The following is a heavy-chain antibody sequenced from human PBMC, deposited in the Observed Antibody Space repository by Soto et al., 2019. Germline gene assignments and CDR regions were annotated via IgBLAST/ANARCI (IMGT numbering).Heavy chain of an antibody. CDR1: GFTFSSYG. D-gene: IGHD1-20*01. CDR3: ARATYISGTGGWFDP. J-gene: IGHJ5*02. Sequence: QVQLVESGGGVVQPGRSLRLSCAASGFTFSSYGMHWVRQAPGKGLEWVAVIWYDGSNKYYPDSVKGRFTISRDNAKNTLYLQMNSLRAEDTAVYYCARATYISGTGGWFDPWGQGTLVTVSS. V-gene: IGHV3-33*01. CDR2: IWYDGSNK.